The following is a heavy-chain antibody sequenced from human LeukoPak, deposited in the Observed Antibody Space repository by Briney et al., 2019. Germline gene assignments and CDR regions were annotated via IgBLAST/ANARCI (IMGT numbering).Heavy chain of an antibody. D-gene: IGHD4-17*01. CDR2: IYHSGST. V-gene: IGHV4-30-2*01. Sequence: SQTLSLTCGVSGGSISSGGFSWSWIRQPPGKGLEWIGYIYHSGSTYYKPSLKSRVTISVDTSKNQFSLKLSSVTAADTAVYYCARHWNYDYGDCVLGYWGQGTLVTVSS. CDR3: ARHWNYDYGDCVLGY. CDR1: GGSISSGGFS. J-gene: IGHJ4*02.